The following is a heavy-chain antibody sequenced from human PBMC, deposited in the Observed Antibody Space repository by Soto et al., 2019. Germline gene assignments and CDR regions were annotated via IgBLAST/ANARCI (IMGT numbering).Heavy chain of an antibody. D-gene: IGHD2-2*01. Sequence: QVQLVQSGAEVKKPGSSVKVSCKASGGTFSSYAISWVRQAPGQGLEWMGGIIPIFGTANYAQKFQGRVTITADESTSTAYIELRSLRSEDTAVYYCARIKYCSSTSCYGYYDYGMDVWGQGTTVTVSS. CDR2: IIPIFGTA. CDR3: ARIKYCSSTSCYGYYDYGMDV. V-gene: IGHV1-69*01. J-gene: IGHJ6*02. CDR1: GGTFSSYA.